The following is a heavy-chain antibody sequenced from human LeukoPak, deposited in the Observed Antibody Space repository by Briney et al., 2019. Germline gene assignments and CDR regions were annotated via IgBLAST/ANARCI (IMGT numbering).Heavy chain of an antibody. CDR1: GGSISSYY. V-gene: IGHV4-59*01. D-gene: IGHD5-12*01. CDR2: IYYSGST. CDR3: ATLVATIGGFDY. J-gene: IGHJ4*02. Sequence: SETLSLTRTVSGGSISSYYWSCVRQRPGKGLEWIGYIYYSGSTNYNTSLKSRVTTSVDTSKNQFSLKLSSVTAADTAVYYCATLVATIGGFDYWGQGTLVTVSS.